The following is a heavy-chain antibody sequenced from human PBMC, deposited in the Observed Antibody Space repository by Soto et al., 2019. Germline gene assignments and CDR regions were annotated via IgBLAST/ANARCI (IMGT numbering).Heavy chain of an antibody. CDR2: ISGSGDRT. J-gene: IGHJ5*02. CDR1: GFTVSSYS. Sequence: GALRLSCEASGFTVSSYSMGWVRQAPGKGLEWVSSISGSGDRTYYADSVKGRFTISRDNSKNTLYLQMNRLRAEDTAVYYWARGPYTSSSEWFVPWGQGTLVTVSS. D-gene: IGHD6-6*01. V-gene: IGHV3-23*01. CDR3: ARGPYTSSSEWFVP.